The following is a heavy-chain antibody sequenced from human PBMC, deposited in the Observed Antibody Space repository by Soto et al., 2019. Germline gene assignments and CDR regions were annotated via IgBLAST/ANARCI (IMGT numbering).Heavy chain of an antibody. V-gene: IGHV3-33*01. CDR1: EFTFSSFG. CDR3: ARDASYYSLWSGYYPSRNGMDV. D-gene: IGHD3-3*01. Sequence: RGALAVSCAASEFTFSSFGMHWVRQAPGKGLDRVSLIWYDGSKKSYGDSVKGRFTISRDNSRNTVYLQMNSLRAEDTAVYYCARDASYYSLWSGYYPSRNGMDVWGQGTTVTVSS. J-gene: IGHJ6*01. CDR2: IWYDGSKK.